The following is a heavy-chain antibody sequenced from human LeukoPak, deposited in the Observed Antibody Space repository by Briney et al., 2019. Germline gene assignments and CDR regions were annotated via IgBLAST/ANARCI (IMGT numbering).Heavy chain of an antibody. D-gene: IGHD2-15*01. V-gene: IGHV4-39*07. J-gene: IGHJ3*02. Sequence: SETLSLTCTVSGGSLISSDYYWDGIRQPPGEGLEWIGSIFHSGSTYYSPSLKSRVTISVDTSKNHFSLKLSSVTAADTAVYYCATPYCSGGSCYLTFDIWGQGTMVTVSS. CDR1: GGSLISSDYY. CDR2: IFHSGST. CDR3: ATPYCSGGSCYLTFDI.